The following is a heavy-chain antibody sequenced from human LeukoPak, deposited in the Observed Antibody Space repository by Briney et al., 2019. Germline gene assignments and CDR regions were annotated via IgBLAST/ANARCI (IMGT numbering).Heavy chain of an antibody. Sequence: SETLSLTCAVYGGSFSGYYWSWIRQPPGKGLEWIGEINHSGSTNYNPSLKSRVTISVDTSKNQFSLKLSSVTAADTAVYYCARGRWYYFDYWGQGTLVTVSS. D-gene: IGHD6-13*01. CDR2: INHSGST. CDR3: ARGRWYYFDY. J-gene: IGHJ4*02. V-gene: IGHV4-34*01. CDR1: GGSFSGYY.